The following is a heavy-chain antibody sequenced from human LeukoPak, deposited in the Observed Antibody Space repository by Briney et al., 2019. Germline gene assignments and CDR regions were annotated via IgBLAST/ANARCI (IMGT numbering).Heavy chain of an antibody. CDR3: ARSPTKRVTEDY. J-gene: IGHJ4*02. CDR2: IYYSGST. Sequence: SETLSLTCTVSGGSISSSSYYWGWIRQPPGKGLECIGSIYYSGSTYYNPSLKSRVTISVDTSKNQFSLKLTSVTAADTAVYFCARSPTKRVTEDYWGQGTLVTVSS. D-gene: IGHD5-18*01. V-gene: IGHV4-39*07. CDR1: GGSISSSSYY.